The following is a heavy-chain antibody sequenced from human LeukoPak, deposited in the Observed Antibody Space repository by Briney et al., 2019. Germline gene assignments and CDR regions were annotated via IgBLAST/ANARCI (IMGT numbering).Heavy chain of an antibody. CDR1: GFTFSSYA. J-gene: IGHJ4*02. Sequence: GGSLRLSCAASGFTFSSYAMSWVRQAPGKGLEWVSAISGSGGSTYYADSVKGRFTISRDNSKNMLYLQMNSLRAEDTAVYYCARAGRADGDYHYFEYWGQGTLVTVSS. CDR3: ARAGRADGDYHYFEY. V-gene: IGHV3-23*01. D-gene: IGHD4-17*01. CDR2: ISGSGGST.